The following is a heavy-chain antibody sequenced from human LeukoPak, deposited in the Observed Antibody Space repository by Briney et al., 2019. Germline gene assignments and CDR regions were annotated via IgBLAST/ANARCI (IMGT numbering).Heavy chain of an antibody. V-gene: IGHV1-46*01. Sequence: ASVKVSCKASGYTFTSYYMHWVRQAPGQGLEWMGIINPSGGSTSYAQKFQGRVTMTRNTSISTPYMELSSLRSEDTAVYYCARADSGYDWGKYYYYYYMDVWGKGTTVTISS. J-gene: IGHJ6*03. CDR1: GYTFTSYY. CDR3: ARADSGYDWGKYYYYYYMDV. D-gene: IGHD5-12*01. CDR2: INPSGGST.